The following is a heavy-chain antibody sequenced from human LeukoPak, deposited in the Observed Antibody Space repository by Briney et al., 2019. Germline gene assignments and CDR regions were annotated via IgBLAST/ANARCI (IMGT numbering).Heavy chain of an antibody. V-gene: IGHV4/OR15-8*01. Sequence: GSLRLSCVGSGFSFSSFAMSWVRQAPGKGLEWVGSIHPSGMLYNNPSLESRVTMSRDTSKNQFSLNLNSVTAADTAVYFCSRGLDSRKLGYWGQGILVTVSS. CDR2: IHPSGML. CDR3: SRGLDSRKLGY. CDR1: GFSFSSFAM. J-gene: IGHJ4*02. D-gene: IGHD3-22*01.